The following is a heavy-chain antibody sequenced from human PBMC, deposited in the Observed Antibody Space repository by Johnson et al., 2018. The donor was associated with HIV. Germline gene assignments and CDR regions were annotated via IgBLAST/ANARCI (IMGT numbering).Heavy chain of an antibody. CDR2: ITWSGGGT. CDR3: ARDVNYYDRGGSYGLPGAFDI. CDR1: GFKLYEYD. V-gene: IGHV3-20*04. Sequence: VQLVESGGDVVRPGGSLRISCVASGFKLYEYDVSWVRQVPGKGLEWVSGITWSGGGTTYADSVKGRFTVSSDSAKNSLYLQMNSLRAEDTALYYCARDVNYYDRGGSYGLPGAFDIWGQGTMVTVSS. D-gene: IGHD3-22*01. J-gene: IGHJ3*02.